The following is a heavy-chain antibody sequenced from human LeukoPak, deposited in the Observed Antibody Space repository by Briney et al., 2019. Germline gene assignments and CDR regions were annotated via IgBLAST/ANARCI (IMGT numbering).Heavy chain of an antibody. CDR1: GYTFTSYG. J-gene: IGHJ5*02. D-gene: IGHD3-10*01. V-gene: IGHV1-18*01. Sequence: GASVKVSCKASGYTFTSYGISWVRQAPGQGLEWMGWISAYNGNTNYAQKLQGRVTMTTDTSTSTAYMELRSLRSDDTAVYYCARVGDYYGSGSYTSLVSRWFDPWGQGTLVTVSS. CDR3: ARVGDYYGSGSYTSLVSRWFDP. CDR2: ISAYNGNT.